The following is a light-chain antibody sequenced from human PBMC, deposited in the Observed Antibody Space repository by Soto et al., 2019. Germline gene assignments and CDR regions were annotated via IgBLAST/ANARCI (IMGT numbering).Light chain of an antibody. CDR2: DAS. CDR3: QQYTNTNNPWM. CDR1: TW. Sequence: DFQMTQSPSTLSASVGDRVTITTWMAWYQQKPGKAPKLLVYDASTLQSGVATRFSGSGSGTEFTLIISGLQPEDSATYYCQQYTNTNNPWMFGQGTKVDIK. V-gene: IGKV1-5*01. J-gene: IGKJ1*01.